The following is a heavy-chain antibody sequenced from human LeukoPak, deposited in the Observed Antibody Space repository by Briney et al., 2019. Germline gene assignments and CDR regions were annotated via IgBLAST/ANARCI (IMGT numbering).Heavy chain of an antibody. Sequence: PSETLSLTCTVSGGSISSYYWSWIRQPAGKGLEWIGRIYTSGSTNYNPSLKSRVTMSVDTSKNQFSLKLSSVTAADTAVYYCARGEIYYDILTGYYKTEYFQHWGQGTLVTVSS. CDR1: GGSISSYY. J-gene: IGHJ1*01. V-gene: IGHV4-4*07. D-gene: IGHD3-9*01. CDR3: ARGEIYYDILTGYYKTEYFQH. CDR2: IYTSGST.